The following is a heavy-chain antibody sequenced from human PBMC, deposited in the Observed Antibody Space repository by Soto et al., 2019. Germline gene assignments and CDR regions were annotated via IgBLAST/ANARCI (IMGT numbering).Heavy chain of an antibody. CDR2: IYYSGST. V-gene: IGHV4-59*01. D-gene: IGHD3-3*01. CDR1: GGSISSYY. J-gene: IGHJ3*02. Sequence: ASETLSLTCTVSGGSISSYYWSWIRQPPGKGLEWIGYIYYSGSTNYNPSLKSRVTISVDTSKNQFSLKLSSVTAADTAVYYCARGSQGFWSGYRDDAFDIWGQGTMVTVSS. CDR3: ARGSQGFWSGYRDDAFDI.